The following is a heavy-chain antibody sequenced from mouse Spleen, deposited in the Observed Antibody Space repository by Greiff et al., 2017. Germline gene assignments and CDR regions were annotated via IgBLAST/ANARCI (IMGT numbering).Heavy chain of an antibody. J-gene: IGHJ4*01. CDR3: ARDDYDGGYAMDY. CDR1: GFTFSSYA. D-gene: IGHD2-4*01. V-gene: IGHV5-6-5*01. CDR2: ISSGGST. Sequence: EVMLVESGGGLVKPGGSLKLSCAASGFTFSSYAMSWVRQTPEKRLEWVASISSGGSTYYPDSVKGRFTISRDNARNILYLQMSSLRSEDTAMYYCARDDYDGGYAMDYWGQGTSVTVSS.